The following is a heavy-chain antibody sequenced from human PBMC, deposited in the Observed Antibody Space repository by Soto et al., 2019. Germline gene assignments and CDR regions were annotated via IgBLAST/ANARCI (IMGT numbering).Heavy chain of an antibody. J-gene: IGHJ4*02. D-gene: IGHD3-22*01. CDR3: AKDGYFDTYYFDH. CDR1: RFTFSRYA. Sequence: QVQLVESGGGVVQPGRSLRLSCAASRFTFSRYAMHWVRQAPGKGLEWVAVISYDGRQKHYVDSVKGRFTISRDESDNTLYLQMSSLRPEDTAVYYFAKDGYFDTYYFDHWGQGTLVTVSS. CDR2: ISYDGRQK. V-gene: IGHV3-30*04.